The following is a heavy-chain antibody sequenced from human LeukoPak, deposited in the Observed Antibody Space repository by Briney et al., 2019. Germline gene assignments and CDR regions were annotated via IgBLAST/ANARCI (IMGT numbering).Heavy chain of an antibody. Sequence: GASVKVSCKASGYSFITYYIYWVRQAPGHGLEWLGRINPNSGDTKYAHKLQGRVTMTSDTSINTAYMELTNLRSGDSAVYNCAVLRSPLNALEPWGGLDYWGQGTPVIVSA. CDR3: AVLRSPLNALEPWGGLDY. J-gene: IGHJ4*02. D-gene: IGHD1-14*01. V-gene: IGHV1-2*06. CDR2: INPNSGDT. CDR1: GYSFITYY.